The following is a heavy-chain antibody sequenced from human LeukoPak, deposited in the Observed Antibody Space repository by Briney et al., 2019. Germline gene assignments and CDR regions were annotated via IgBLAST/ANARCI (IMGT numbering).Heavy chain of an antibody. Sequence: QTGGSLRLSCAASGFTFSSYEMNWVRQAPGKGLEWVSYISSSGSTIYYADSVKGRFTISRDNAKNTLYLQMNSLRAEDTAVYYCAHGSMYQLDYWGQGTLVTVSS. D-gene: IGHD2-2*01. CDR3: AHGSMYQLDY. V-gene: IGHV3-48*03. J-gene: IGHJ4*02. CDR2: ISSSGSTI. CDR1: GFTFSSYE.